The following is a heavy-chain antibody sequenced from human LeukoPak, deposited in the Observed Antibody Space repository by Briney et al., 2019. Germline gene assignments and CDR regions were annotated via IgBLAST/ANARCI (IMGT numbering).Heavy chain of an antibody. CDR3: ASGEYYYDSSGYPFDY. CDR2: IYYSGST. V-gene: IGHV4-59*12. CDR1: GGSISSYY. D-gene: IGHD3-22*01. J-gene: IGHJ4*02. Sequence: PSETLSLTCTVSGGSISSYYWSWIRQPPGKGLEWIGYIYYSGSTNYNPSLKSRVTISVDTSKNQFSLKLSSVTAADTAVYYCASGEYYYDSSGYPFDYWGQGTLVTVSS.